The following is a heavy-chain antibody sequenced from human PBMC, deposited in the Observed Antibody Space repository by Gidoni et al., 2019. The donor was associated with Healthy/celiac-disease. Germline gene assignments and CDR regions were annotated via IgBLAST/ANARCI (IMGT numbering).Heavy chain of an antibody. CDR3: ARDPNYDILTGYV. D-gene: IGHD3-9*01. CDR1: GFTFSSYS. V-gene: IGHV3-21*01. Sequence: EVQLVESGGGLVKPGGSLRLSLAASGFTFSSYSMNWVRRAPGKGLEWVSSISSSSSYIYYADSVKGRFTISRDNAKNSRYLQMNSLRAEDTAVYYCARDPNYDILTGYVWGQGTTVTVSS. CDR2: ISSSSSYI. J-gene: IGHJ6*02.